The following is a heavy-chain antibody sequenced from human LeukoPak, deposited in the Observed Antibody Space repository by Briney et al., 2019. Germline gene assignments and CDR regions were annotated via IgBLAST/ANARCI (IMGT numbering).Heavy chain of an antibody. Sequence: PSQTLSLTCTVSGGSISSGSYHWSWIRQPAGKGLEWIGRIYTSGSTNYNPSLKSRVTISVNTSKNQFSLKLSSVTAADTAVYYCARGTYYYDSSGYIEVGTHAYWGRGTLVTVSS. J-gene: IGHJ4*02. V-gene: IGHV4-61*02. CDR1: GGSISSGSYH. CDR3: ARGTYYYDSSGYIEVGTHAY. D-gene: IGHD3-22*01. CDR2: IYTSGST.